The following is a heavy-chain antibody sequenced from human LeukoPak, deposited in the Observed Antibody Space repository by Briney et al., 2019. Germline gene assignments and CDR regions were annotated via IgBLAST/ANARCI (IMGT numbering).Heavy chain of an antibody. CDR3: ARGTYRKFFDY. Sequence: SETLSLTCTVSGGSLSSYYWSWIRQPAGKGLEYIGRIYTSGTTNYNPSLKSRVTMSIDTSKNQFSLNLNSVTAADTAIYYCARGTYRKFFDYWGQGTLVTVSS. CDR1: GGSLSSYY. CDR2: IYTSGTT. J-gene: IGHJ4*02. V-gene: IGHV4-4*07. D-gene: IGHD4-11*01.